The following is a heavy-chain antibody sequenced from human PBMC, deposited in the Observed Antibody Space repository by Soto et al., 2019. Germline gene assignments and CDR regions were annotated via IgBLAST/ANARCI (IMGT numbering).Heavy chain of an antibody. J-gene: IGHJ3*02. CDR3: ARDHLGAYHAFDI. Sequence: SETLSLTCAVSGGSISSGGYSWSWIRQPPGKGLEWIGFIYHSGSTYYNPSLKSRVTISVDRSKNQFSLKLSSVTAADTAVYYCARDHLGAYHAFDIWGQGTMVTVSS. D-gene: IGHD7-27*01. CDR1: GGSISSGGYS. CDR2: IYHSGST. V-gene: IGHV4-30-2*01.